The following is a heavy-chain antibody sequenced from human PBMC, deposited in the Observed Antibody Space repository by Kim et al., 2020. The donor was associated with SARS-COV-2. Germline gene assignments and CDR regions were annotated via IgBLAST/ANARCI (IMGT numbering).Heavy chain of an antibody. CDR3: ARGLSGIAARRDY. V-gene: IGHV1-8*01. D-gene: IGHD6-6*01. Sequence: AQKVQGRVTITRKPSISTAYMELSSLRSEDTAVYYCARGLSGIAARRDYWGQGTLVTVSS. J-gene: IGHJ4*02.